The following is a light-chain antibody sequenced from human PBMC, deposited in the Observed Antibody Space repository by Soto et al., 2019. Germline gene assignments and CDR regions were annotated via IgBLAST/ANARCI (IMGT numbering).Light chain of an antibody. CDR1: SSDVGAYNY. J-gene: IGLJ7*01. Sequence: QSALTQPASVSGSPGQSITISCTGTSSDVGAYNYVSWYQQHPGKAPKLIMYEVSNRPSGVSNRFSGSKSGNTASLTISGLQAEDEADYYCSSYTSGRTYVFGSGTQLTVL. V-gene: IGLV2-14*01. CDR2: EVS. CDR3: SSYTSGRTYV.